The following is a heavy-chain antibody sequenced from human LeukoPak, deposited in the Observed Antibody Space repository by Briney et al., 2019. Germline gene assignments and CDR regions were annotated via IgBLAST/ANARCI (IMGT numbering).Heavy chain of an antibody. CDR1: GGSISSYY. CDR2: IYYSGST. D-gene: IGHD2-2*01. J-gene: IGHJ4*02. V-gene: IGHV4-59*01. Sequence: PSETLSLTCIVSGGSISSYYWSWIRQPPGKGLEWIGYIYYSGSTNYNPSLKSRVTISVDTSKNQFSLKLSSVTAADTAVYYCARGAPGYCSSTTCPLDYWGQGTLVTVSS. CDR3: ARGAPGYCSSTTCPLDY.